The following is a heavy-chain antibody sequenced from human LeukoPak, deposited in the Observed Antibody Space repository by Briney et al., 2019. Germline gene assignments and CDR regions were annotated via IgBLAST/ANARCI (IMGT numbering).Heavy chain of an antibody. Sequence: SQTLSLTCAVSGGSISSGGYSWSWIRQPPGEGLEWIGYIYHSGSTYYNPSLKSRVTISVDRSKNQFSLKLSSVTAADTAVYYCARGATVTTYSYWYFDLWGRGTLVTVSS. CDR1: GGSISSGGYS. J-gene: IGHJ2*01. CDR3: ARGATVTTYSYWYFDL. V-gene: IGHV4-30-2*01. CDR2: IYHSGST. D-gene: IGHD4-17*01.